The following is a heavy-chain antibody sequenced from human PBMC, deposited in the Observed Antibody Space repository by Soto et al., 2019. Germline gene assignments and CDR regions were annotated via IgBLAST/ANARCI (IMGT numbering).Heavy chain of an antibody. Sequence: QVQLQESGPGLVKPSQTLSLTCTVSGGSISSGGYYWSWIRQHPGKGLEWIGYVYYSGSAYYNPSLKSRVSISVDTSNNQFSLKLSSVTAADTAVYYCARSDSSGSDYWGQGTLVTVSS. V-gene: IGHV4-31*03. CDR3: ARSDSSGSDY. CDR2: VYYSGSA. D-gene: IGHD3-22*01. J-gene: IGHJ4*02. CDR1: GGSISSGGYY.